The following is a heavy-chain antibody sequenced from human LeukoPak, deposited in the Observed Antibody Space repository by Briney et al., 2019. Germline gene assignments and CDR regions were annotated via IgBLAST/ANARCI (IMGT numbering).Heavy chain of an antibody. Sequence: GGSLRLSCAASGFTFSSNSMNWVRQAPGKGLEWVSYISSSGSTIYYADSVKGRFTISRDNAKNTLYLQMNSLRAEDTAVYYCARELEPTTTILGYYYYYYMDVWGKGTTVTVSS. D-gene: IGHD3-3*01. CDR3: ARELEPTTTILGYYYYYYMDV. V-gene: IGHV3-48*04. CDR1: GFTFSSNS. J-gene: IGHJ6*03. CDR2: ISSSGSTI.